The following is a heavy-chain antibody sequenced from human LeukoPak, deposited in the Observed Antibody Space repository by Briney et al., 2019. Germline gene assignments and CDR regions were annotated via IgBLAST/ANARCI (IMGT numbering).Heavy chain of an antibody. CDR2: INHSGST. Sequence: TSETLSLTCAVYGGSFSGYYWSWIRQPPGKGLEWIGEINHSGSTNYNPSLKSRVTISVDTSKNQFSLKLTSVTAADTAVYYCARTTEGGYTYGYFYYYYMDVWGKGTTVTISS. J-gene: IGHJ6*03. CDR1: GGSFSGYY. CDR3: ARTTEGGYTYGYFYYYYMDV. V-gene: IGHV4-34*01. D-gene: IGHD5-18*01.